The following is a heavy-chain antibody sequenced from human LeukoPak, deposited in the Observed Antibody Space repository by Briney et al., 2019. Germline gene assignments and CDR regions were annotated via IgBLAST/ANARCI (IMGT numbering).Heavy chain of an antibody. V-gene: IGHV3-7*01. D-gene: IGHD2-2*01. Sequence: GGSLRLSCRASGFPFSSYWINWVRQAPGKGLEWVANINQDGSEKYYVDSVKGRFTMSRDSAKASLYLQLNSLKAEDTAVYYCATAATNTMPLDVWGKGTKVTVSS. CDR2: INQDGSEK. J-gene: IGHJ6*04. CDR1: GFPFSSYW. CDR3: ATAATNTMPLDV.